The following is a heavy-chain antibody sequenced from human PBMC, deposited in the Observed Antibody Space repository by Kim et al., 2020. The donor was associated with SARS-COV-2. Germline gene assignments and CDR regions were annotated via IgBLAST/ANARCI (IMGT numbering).Heavy chain of an antibody. D-gene: IGHD3-10*01. CDR3: ARDLPGSGSY. J-gene: IGHJ4*02. Sequence: GGSLRLSCAASGFTFSSFTMNWVRQAPGKGLEWVSSISSSSSYIYYADSVKGRFTISRDNAKNSLYLQMNSLRAEDTAMYYCARDLPGSGSYWGQGTLVTVSS. CDR2: ISSSSSYI. CDR1: GFTFSSFT. V-gene: IGHV3-21*01.